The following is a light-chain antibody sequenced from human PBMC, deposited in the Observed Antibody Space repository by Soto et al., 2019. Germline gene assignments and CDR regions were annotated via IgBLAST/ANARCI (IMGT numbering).Light chain of an antibody. J-gene: IGKJ5*01. CDR2: AAS. CDR1: QGISNN. Sequence: DIQMTQSPSSLSASVGDRVTITCRASQGISNNLAWYQQKPGKVPKVLIYAASTLQSGVPARFSGSGSGTDFTLTISSLQPEDVATYYCQKYNSVPITFGQGTRLEIK. CDR3: QKYNSVPIT. V-gene: IGKV1-27*01.